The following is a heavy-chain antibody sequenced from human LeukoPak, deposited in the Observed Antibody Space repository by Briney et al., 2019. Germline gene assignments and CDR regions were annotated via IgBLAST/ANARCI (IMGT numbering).Heavy chain of an antibody. CDR1: GFTFRSYA. Sequence: GGSLRLSCAASGFTFRSYAMSWVRQAPGKGLEWVSAISGSGGSTYYADSVKGRFTISRDNSKNTLYLQMNSLRAEDTAVYYCAKAETRRLRYFDWLSPRPYYYCGMDVWGQGTTVTVSS. CDR2: ISGSGGST. CDR3: AKAETRRLRYFDWLSPRPYYYCGMDV. D-gene: IGHD3-9*01. V-gene: IGHV3-23*01. J-gene: IGHJ6*02.